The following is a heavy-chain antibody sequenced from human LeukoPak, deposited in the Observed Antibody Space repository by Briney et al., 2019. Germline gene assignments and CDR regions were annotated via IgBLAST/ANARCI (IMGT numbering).Heavy chain of an antibody. V-gene: IGHV3-30*04. D-gene: IGHD3-22*01. CDR1: GFTFSSYA. CDR2: ISYDGSNK. Sequence: GGSLRLSCAASGFTFSSYAMHWVRQAPGKGLEWVAVISYDGSNKYYAYSVKGRFTIPRDNSKNTLYLQRNSLRAEDTAVYYCARGTSTMIVVVITGVPFDYWGQGTLVTVSS. CDR3: ARGTSTMIVVVITGVPFDY. J-gene: IGHJ4*02.